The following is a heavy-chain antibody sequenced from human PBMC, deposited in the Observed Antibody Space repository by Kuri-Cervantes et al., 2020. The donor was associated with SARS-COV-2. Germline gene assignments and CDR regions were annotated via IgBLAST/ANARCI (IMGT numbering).Heavy chain of an antibody. D-gene: IGHD1-20*01. V-gene: IGHV5-51*01. CDR2: INPGDSDT. CDR1: GYSFTSYW. J-gene: IGHJ4*02. CDR3: ARHITRGWDYSDY. Sequence: KVSCKGSGYSFTSYWIGWVRQMPGKGLEWMGIINPGDSDTRYSPSFQGQVTISADKSISTAYLQWSSLKASDTARYYCARHITRGWDYSDYWGQGTLVTVSS.